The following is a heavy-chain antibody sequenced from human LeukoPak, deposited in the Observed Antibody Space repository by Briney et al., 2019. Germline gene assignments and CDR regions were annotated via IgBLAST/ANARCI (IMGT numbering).Heavy chain of an antibody. CDR2: IIPIFGPA. J-gene: IGHJ6*02. V-gene: IGHV1-69*13. CDR3: AIYCISTSCYDYYSYGIDV. D-gene: IGHD2-2*01. Sequence: SVKVSCKASGGTFSSYAISWVRQAPGQGLEWMGGIIPIFGPANFAQKFQGRVTISADVSTSTAYIELSSLRSEDTAVYYCAIYCISTSCYDYYSYGIDVWGQGTTVTVSS. CDR1: GGTFSSYA.